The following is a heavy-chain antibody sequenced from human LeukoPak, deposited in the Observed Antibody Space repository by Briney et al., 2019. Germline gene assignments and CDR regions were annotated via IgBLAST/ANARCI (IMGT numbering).Heavy chain of an antibody. D-gene: IGHD4-23*01. CDR1: GGTFSSYA. Sequence: ASVKVSCKASGGTFSSYAISWVRQAPGQGLEWMGGIIPIFGTANYAQKFQGRVTITADESTSTAYMELSSLRSEDTAVYYCARGTVAAPTTLDYWGQGTLVTVSS. CDR3: ARGTVAAPTTLDY. CDR2: IIPIFGTA. V-gene: IGHV1-69*13. J-gene: IGHJ4*02.